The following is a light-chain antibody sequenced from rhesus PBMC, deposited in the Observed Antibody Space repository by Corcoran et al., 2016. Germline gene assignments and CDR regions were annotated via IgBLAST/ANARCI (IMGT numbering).Light chain of an antibody. J-gene: IGKJ1*01. CDR2: EVS. CDR1: QSLLDSEDGNTY. CDR3: MQDIEFPPT. Sequence: DIVMTQTPLSLPVTPGEPASISCRSSQSLLDSEDGNTYLDWYLQKPGQSPQLLIYEVSNRASGVPDRFSGSGSETDFTLKISRLEAEDVGVYYCMQDIEFPPTFGQGTKVEIK. V-gene: IGKV2-104*02.